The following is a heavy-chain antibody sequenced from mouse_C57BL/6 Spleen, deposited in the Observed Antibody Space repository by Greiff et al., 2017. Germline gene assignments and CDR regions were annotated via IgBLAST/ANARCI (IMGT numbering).Heavy chain of an antibody. Sequence: VQLQQPGAELVKPGASVKLSCKASGYTFTSYWMNWVKQRPGQGLEWIGMIHPNSGSTNYNEKFKSKATLTVDKSSSTAYMQLSSLTSEDSAVYYCAIPLITTVVVDYWGQGTTLTVSS. V-gene: IGHV1-64*01. CDR1: GYTFTSYW. J-gene: IGHJ2*01. CDR2: IHPNSGST. CDR3: AIPLITTVVVDY. D-gene: IGHD1-1*01.